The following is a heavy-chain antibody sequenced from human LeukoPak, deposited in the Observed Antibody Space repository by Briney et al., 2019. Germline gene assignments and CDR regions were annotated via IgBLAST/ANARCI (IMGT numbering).Heavy chain of an antibody. V-gene: IGHV4-39*07. CDR3: ARAPPDYGDSPGFDY. CDR2: IYHSGST. CDR1: GGSISSSSYY. Sequence: SETLSLTCTVSGGSISSSSYYWGWIRQPPGKGLEWIGEIYHSGSTNYNPSLKSRVTISVDKSKNQFSLKLSSVTAADTAVYYCARAPPDYGDSPGFDYWGQGTLVTVSS. D-gene: IGHD4-17*01. J-gene: IGHJ4*02.